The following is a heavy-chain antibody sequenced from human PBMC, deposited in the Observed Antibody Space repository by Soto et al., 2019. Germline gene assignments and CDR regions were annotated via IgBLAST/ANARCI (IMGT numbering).Heavy chain of an antibody. CDR1: GCTFTSYA. J-gene: IGHJ5*02. V-gene: IGHV1-3*01. CDR2: INAGNGNT. Sequence: ASVWVSCKASGCTFTSYAMHWVRQAPGQRLEWMGWINAGNGNTKYSQKFQGRVTITRDTSASTAYMELRSLRSEDTAVYYCARPLSTMVRGVSGPVKGFDPRGQGTPVTVSS. D-gene: IGHD3-10*01. CDR3: ARPLSTMVRGVSGPVKGFDP.